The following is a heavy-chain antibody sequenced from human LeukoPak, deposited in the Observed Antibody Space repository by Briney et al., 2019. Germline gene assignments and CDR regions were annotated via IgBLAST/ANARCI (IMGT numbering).Heavy chain of an antibody. CDR2: INPRGGST. J-gene: IGHJ4*02. CDR1: GYTFIDYY. Sequence: ASVKVSCKASGYTFIDYYMHWVRQAPGQGLEWMGIINPRGGSTTYAQNFQGRVTMTRDTSTSTLYMELSSLTYEDTAVCYCARKRTDGYISYYFDYWGQGTLVTVSS. V-gene: IGHV1-46*01. D-gene: IGHD5-24*01. CDR3: ARKRTDGYISYYFDY.